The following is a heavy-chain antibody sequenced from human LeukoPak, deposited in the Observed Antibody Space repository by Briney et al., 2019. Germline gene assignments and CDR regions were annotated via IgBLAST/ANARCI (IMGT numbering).Heavy chain of an antibody. J-gene: IGHJ3*02. V-gene: IGHV1-46*01. Sequence: GASVKVSCKASGYTFINFYIHWVRQAPGQGLEWMGVINPSGGSTDYSQKFQGRVTMTRATSTSTVYMELSSLRSEDTAVYYCARPLAPVMLNAFDIWGRGTMVXVSS. CDR2: INPSGGST. CDR3: ARPLAPVMLNAFDI. D-gene: IGHD2-8*01. CDR1: GYTFINFY.